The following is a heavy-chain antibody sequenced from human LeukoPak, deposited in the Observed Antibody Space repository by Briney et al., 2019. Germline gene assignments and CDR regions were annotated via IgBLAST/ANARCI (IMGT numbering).Heavy chain of an antibody. D-gene: IGHD2-2*02. CDR1: GFTFSSYG. CDR2: IWYDGSKK. Sequence: GRSLRLSCAASGFTFSSYGMHWVRQAPGKGLEWVAVIWYDGSKKYYADSVKGRFTISRDNSKNTLYLQMNSLRAEDTAVYYCARDAISYTGGWFDPWGQGTLVTVSS. CDR3: ARDAISYTGGWFDP. V-gene: IGHV3-33*01. J-gene: IGHJ5*02.